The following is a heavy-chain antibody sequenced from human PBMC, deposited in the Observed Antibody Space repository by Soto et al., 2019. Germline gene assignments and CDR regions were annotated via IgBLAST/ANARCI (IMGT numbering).Heavy chain of an antibody. Sequence: GGSVRLSCAASGFTFSPSWMHWVRQAPGKGLVWVSRISPDGTSTTYADSVKGRFSISRDDAKNTVYLQMNGLRAEDSAMYYCLRGGPGVPMYSSDYWRQGTQVTVSS. CDR2: ISPDGTST. V-gene: IGHV3-74*01. CDR3: LRGGPGVPMYSSDY. CDR1: GFTFSPSW. D-gene: IGHD3-10*01. J-gene: IGHJ4*02.